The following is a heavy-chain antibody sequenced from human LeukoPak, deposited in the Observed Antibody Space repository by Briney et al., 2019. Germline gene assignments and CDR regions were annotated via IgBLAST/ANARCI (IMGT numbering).Heavy chain of an antibody. D-gene: IGHD3-10*01. V-gene: IGHV1-69*13. Sequence: ASVKVSCKASGGTFSSYAISWVRQAPGQGLEWMGGIIPIFGTANYAQKFQGRVTITADESTSTAYMELSSLRSEDTAVYYCARRGSGSYYNKGHYFDYWGQGTLVTVSS. CDR2: IIPIFGTA. CDR1: GGTFSSYA. CDR3: ARRGSGSYYNKGHYFDY. J-gene: IGHJ4*02.